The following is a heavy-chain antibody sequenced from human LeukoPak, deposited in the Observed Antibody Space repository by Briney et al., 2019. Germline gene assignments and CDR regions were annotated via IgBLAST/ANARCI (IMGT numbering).Heavy chain of an antibody. V-gene: IGHV4-59*01. CDR2: INYSGST. D-gene: IGHD3-16*01. CDR3: ARMGLKGGRYYYMDV. CDR1: GVSISSYY. Sequence: SETLSLTCSVSGVSISSYYLSWMRQPPGKGLEWIGYINYSGSTNYNPSLNSRVTISLDPSQNQFSLRLSSVTAADTAVYSCARMGLKGGRYYYMDVWGKGTTVTVSS. J-gene: IGHJ6*03.